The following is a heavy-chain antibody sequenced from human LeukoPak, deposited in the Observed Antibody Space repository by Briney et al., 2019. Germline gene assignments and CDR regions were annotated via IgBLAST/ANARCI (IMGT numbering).Heavy chain of an antibody. CDR3: ARDLIAATPLGPFDY. J-gene: IGHJ4*02. CDR2: ISSSSSYI. V-gene: IGHV3-21*01. Sequence: PGGSLRLSCAASGFTFSSYSMNWVRQAPGKGLEWVSSISSSSSYIYYADSVKGRFTISRDNAKNSLYLQMNSLRAEDTAVYYCARDLIAATPLGPFDYWGQGTLVTVSS. D-gene: IGHD2-21*01. CDR1: GFTFSSYS.